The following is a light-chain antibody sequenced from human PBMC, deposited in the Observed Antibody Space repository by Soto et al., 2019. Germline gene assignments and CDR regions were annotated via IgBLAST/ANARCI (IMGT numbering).Light chain of an antibody. CDR1: QSVGRN. CDR2: GTS. V-gene: IGKV3-15*01. CDR3: QQYNKWPYT. J-gene: IGKJ2*01. Sequence: EIVMTQSPVALSVSPGESAALSCRASQSVGRNFAWYQQRPGQAPRVLIYGTSTRATGVPARFSGSGSGTDFTLTISSLKSEDFAVYYCQQYNKWPYTFGKGTRLEIK.